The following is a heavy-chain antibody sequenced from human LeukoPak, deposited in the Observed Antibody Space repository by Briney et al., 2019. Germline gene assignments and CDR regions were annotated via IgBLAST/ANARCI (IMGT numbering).Heavy chain of an antibody. CDR3: ARDRKYSSSSGAFDI. Sequence: SQTLSLTCTVSGGSINSGSYYWSWIRQSAGKGLEWIGRIYTSGSTNYNPSLKSRVTISVDTSKNQFSLKLSSVTAADTAVYYCARDRKYSSSSGAFDIWGQGTMVTVSS. CDR2: IYTSGST. V-gene: IGHV4-61*02. J-gene: IGHJ3*02. CDR1: GGSINSGSYY. D-gene: IGHD6-6*01.